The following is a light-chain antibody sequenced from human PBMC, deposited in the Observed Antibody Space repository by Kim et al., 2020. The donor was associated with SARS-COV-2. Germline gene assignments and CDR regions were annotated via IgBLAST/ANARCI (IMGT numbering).Light chain of an antibody. CDR1: QGIRND. CDR3: VLDYSYPRT. J-gene: IGKJ1*01. V-gene: IGKV1-6*02. CDR2: AAS. Sequence: AIQMTQSPSSLSASVADRVTITCRASQGIRNDLAWYQQKPGKAPRLLIYAASNLQSGVPSRFSGSGSGTDFTLTISSLQPEDFGPYYCVLDYSYPRTFGQRTKVDIK.